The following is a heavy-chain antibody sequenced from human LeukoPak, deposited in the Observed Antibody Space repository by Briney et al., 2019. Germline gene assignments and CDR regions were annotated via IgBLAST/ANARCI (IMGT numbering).Heavy chain of an antibody. V-gene: IGHV1-69-2*01. Sequence: ASVKVSCKVSGYTFTDYYMHWVQQAPGKGLEWMGLVDPEDGETTYAEKFQGRVTITADTSTDTAYMELSSLRSEDTAVYYCATVVTGENWFDPWGQGTLVTVSS. D-gene: IGHD7-27*01. CDR2: VDPEDGET. CDR3: ATVVTGENWFDP. J-gene: IGHJ5*02. CDR1: GYTFTDYY.